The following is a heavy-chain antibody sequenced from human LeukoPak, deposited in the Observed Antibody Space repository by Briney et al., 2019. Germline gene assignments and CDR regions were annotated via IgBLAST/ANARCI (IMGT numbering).Heavy chain of an antibody. CDR1: GFTVSNYA. CDR3: AKGRAARPEYYYYMDV. D-gene: IGHD6-6*01. V-gene: IGHV3-23*01. CDR2: ISGSGGST. Sequence: GGSLRLSCAASGFTVSNYAMSWVRQAPGKGLEWVSAISGSGGSTYYADSVKGRFTISRDNSKNTLYLQMNSLRAEDTAVYYCAKGRAARPEYYYYMDVWGKGTTVTVSS. J-gene: IGHJ6*03.